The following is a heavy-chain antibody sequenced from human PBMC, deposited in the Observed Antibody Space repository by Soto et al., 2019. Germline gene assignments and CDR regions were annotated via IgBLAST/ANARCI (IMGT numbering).Heavy chain of an antibody. J-gene: IGHJ6*02. CDR1: GFTFRWFG. D-gene: IGHD6-6*01. Sequence: VGSLRLSCAVSGFTFRWFGMNWVRQAPGKGLEWVARISNDGSNEYYVDSVKGRFTISRDNSKNTLYLQMDSLKASDTAMYYCASSYSSSSSGGYGMDVWGQGTTVTVSS. V-gene: IGHV3-30*03. CDR2: ISNDGSNE. CDR3: ASSYSSSSSGGYGMDV.